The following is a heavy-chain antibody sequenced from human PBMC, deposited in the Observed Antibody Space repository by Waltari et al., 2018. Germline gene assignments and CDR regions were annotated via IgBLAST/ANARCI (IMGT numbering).Heavy chain of an antibody. CDR1: GFTFSSYA. Sequence: EVQLLESGGGLVQPGGSLRLSCAASGFTFSSYAMSWVRQAPGKGLEWVSAISGSGGSTYNAESGKGRLTIARDNSKNTLYLQMNSLRAEDTAVYYCAKADVGARNYFDYWGQGTLVTVSS. CDR3: AKADVGARNYFDY. CDR2: ISGSGGST. D-gene: IGHD1-26*01. V-gene: IGHV3-23*01. J-gene: IGHJ4*02.